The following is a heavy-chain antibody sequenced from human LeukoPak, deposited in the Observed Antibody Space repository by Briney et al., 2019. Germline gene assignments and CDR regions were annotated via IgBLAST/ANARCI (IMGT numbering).Heavy chain of an antibody. Sequence: SETLSLTCAVSGGSISSSYWWSWVRQSPGMGLECIGEIYHSGSINYNPSLKSRVTISVDKSKNRFSLKLSSVTAADTAVYYCARDDGSSWYDYWGQGTLVTVSS. J-gene: IGHJ4*02. CDR2: IYHSGSI. CDR3: ARDDGSSWYDY. CDR1: GGSISSSYW. D-gene: IGHD6-13*01. V-gene: IGHV4-4*02.